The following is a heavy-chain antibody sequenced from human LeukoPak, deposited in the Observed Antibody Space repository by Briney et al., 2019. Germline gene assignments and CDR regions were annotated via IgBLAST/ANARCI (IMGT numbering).Heavy chain of an antibody. CDR3: ARQGYSYGYYFDY. D-gene: IGHD5-18*01. Sequence: PSETLSLTCTVSGGSISSSSYYWGWIRQPPGKGLEWIGSIYYSGSTYYNPSLKSRATISVDTSKNQFSLKLSSVTAADTAVYYCARQGYSYGYYFDYWGQGTLVTVSS. CDR1: GGSISSSSYY. CDR2: IYYSGST. V-gene: IGHV4-39*01. J-gene: IGHJ4*02.